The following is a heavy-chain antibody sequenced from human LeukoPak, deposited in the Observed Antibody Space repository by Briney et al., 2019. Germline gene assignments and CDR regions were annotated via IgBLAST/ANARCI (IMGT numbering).Heavy chain of an antibody. Sequence: PGGSLSPSCAASRFTFSSYGTHSVRLAPGKWLASVVVIWYDGSNKYYADSVKGRFTISRENSKNTLYLQMNSRRAEDTSVYYCAKDLHDSGDYVPWFDPRGQRTLVTDSS. V-gene: IGHV3-33*06. CDR2: IWYDGSNK. J-gene: IGHJ5*02. CDR1: RFTFSSYG. D-gene: IGHD4-17*01. CDR3: AKDLHDSGDYVPWFDP.